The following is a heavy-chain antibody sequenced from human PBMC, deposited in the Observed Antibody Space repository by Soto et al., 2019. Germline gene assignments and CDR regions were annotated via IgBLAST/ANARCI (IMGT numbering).Heavy chain of an antibody. V-gene: IGHV1-69*13. J-gene: IGHJ6*02. CDR3: AREITYCSSTSCYYYYYGMDV. CDR2: IIPIFGTA. D-gene: IGHD2-2*01. CDR1: GGTFSSYA. Sequence: ASVKGSCKASGGTFSSYAISWVVQAPVQVLEWMGGIIPIFGTANYAQKFQGRVTITADESTSTAYMELSSLRSEDTAVYYCAREITYCSSTSCYYYYYGMDVWGQGTTVTVSS.